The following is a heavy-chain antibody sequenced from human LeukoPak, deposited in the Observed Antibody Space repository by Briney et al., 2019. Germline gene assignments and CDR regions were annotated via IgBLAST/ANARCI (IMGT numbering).Heavy chain of an antibody. Sequence: GGSLRLSCAASGFTVSSNYMSWFGRAPGRGLSGASVIYSGGSTYYADSVKGRFTISRDNSKNTLYLQMNSLRAEDTAVYYCARLTVRGFSLGYFDYWGQGTLVTVSS. CDR3: ARLTVRGFSLGYFDY. D-gene: IGHD3-10*01. CDR2: IYSGGST. CDR1: GFTVSSNY. J-gene: IGHJ4*02. V-gene: IGHV3-53*01.